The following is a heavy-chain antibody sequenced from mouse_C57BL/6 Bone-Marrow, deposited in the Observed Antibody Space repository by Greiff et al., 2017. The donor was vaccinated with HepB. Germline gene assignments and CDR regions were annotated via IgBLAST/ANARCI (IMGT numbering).Heavy chain of an antibody. CDR2: ISPSTGGT. D-gene: IGHD4-1*01. CDR1: GYSFTGYY. V-gene: IGHV1-42*01. Sequence: EVQLQQSGPELVKPGASVKISCKASGYSFTGYYMNWVKQSPEKSLEWIGEISPSTGGTTYNQKFKAKATLTVDKSSSTAYMQLKSLTSEDSAVYYCARTGIDYWGQGTTLTVSS. J-gene: IGHJ2*01. CDR3: ARTGIDY.